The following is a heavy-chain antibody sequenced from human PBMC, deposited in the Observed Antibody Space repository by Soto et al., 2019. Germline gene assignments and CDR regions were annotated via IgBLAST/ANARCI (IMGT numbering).Heavy chain of an antibody. J-gene: IGHJ4*02. CDR2: IYHSGST. CDR1: GGSISSGGYS. Sequence: QLQLQESGSGLVKPSQTLSLTCAVSGGSISSGGYSWSWIRQPPGKGLEWIGYIYHSGSTYYNPSLKSRVTISVDRSKNQFSLKLSSVTAADTGVYYCARGYDSSGYYSTSFDYWGQGTLVTVSS. V-gene: IGHV4-30-2*01. D-gene: IGHD3-22*01. CDR3: ARGYDSSGYYSTSFDY.